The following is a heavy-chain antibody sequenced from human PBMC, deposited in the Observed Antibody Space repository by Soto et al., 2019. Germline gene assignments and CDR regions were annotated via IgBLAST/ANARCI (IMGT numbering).Heavy chain of an antibody. D-gene: IGHD5-18*01. CDR3: AHRPRGYSYHFDY. V-gene: IGHV2-5*02. J-gene: IGHJ4*02. CDR1: GFSLSTRGVG. Sequence: QITLKESGPTLVKPTQTLTLTCTFSGFSLSTRGVGVGWIRQPPGKSLEWLALIYWDDDEGYSPSLKSRLTITQDTSKNQLVLTLTNMEAVDKATYYCAHRPRGYSYHFDYWGQGTLVTVSS. CDR2: IYWDDDE.